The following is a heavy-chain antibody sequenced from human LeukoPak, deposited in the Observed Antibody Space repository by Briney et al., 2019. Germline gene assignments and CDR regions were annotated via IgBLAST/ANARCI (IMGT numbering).Heavy chain of an antibody. J-gene: IGHJ5*02. CDR2: IIPIFGTP. Sequence: SVKVSCKASGGTFSSYAISWVRQAPGQGLEWMGGIIPIFGTPNYAQKFQGRVTITAERSTSTTYMELSSLRSEDTAVYYCARDFRPPNAGSGNYERMFDPWGQGTLVTVSS. CDR1: GGTFSSYA. V-gene: IGHV1-69*06. CDR3: ARDFRPPNAGSGNYERMFDP. D-gene: IGHD3-10*01.